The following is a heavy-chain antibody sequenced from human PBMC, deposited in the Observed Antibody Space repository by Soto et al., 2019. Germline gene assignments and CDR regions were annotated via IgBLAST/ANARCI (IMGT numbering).Heavy chain of an antibody. J-gene: IGHJ4*02. CDR3: AKDANYYDSSGYFDY. D-gene: IGHD3-22*01. Sequence: GGSLRLSCAASGFTFDDYAMHWVRQAPGKGLEWVSGISGSGGSTYYADSVKGRFTISRDNSKNTLYLQMNSLRAEDTAVYYCAKDANYYDSSGYFDYWGQGTLVTVSS. CDR2: ISGSGGST. CDR1: GFTFDDYA. V-gene: IGHV3-23*01.